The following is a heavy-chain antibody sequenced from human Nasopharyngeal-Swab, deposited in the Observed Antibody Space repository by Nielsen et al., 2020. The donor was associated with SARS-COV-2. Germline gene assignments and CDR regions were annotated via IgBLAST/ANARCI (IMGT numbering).Heavy chain of an antibody. CDR1: GFTFSSYA. V-gene: IGHV3-30*04. D-gene: IGHD3-9*01. Sequence: GGSLRLSCAASGFTFSSYAMHWVRQAPGKGLEWVAVISYDGSNKYYADSVKGRFTISRDNSKNTLYLQMNSLRAEDKAVYYCARPLTGYYYFDYWGQGTLVTVSS. CDR3: ARPLTGYYYFDY. J-gene: IGHJ4*02. CDR2: ISYDGSNK.